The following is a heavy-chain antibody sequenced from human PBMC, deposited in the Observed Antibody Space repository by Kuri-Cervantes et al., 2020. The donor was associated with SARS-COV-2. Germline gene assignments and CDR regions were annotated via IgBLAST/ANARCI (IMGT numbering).Heavy chain of an antibody. D-gene: IGHD5-18*01. CDR2: IIPIFGTA. CDR1: GGTFSSYA. CDR3: ARGPDTAMVPGYFDY. V-gene: IGHV1-69*13. Sequence: SVKVSCKASGGTFSSYAISWVRQAPGQGLEWMGGIIPIFGTANYAQKFQGRVTITADESTSTAYMELSGLRSEDTAVYYCARGPDTAMVPGYFDYWGQGTLVTVSS. J-gene: IGHJ4*02.